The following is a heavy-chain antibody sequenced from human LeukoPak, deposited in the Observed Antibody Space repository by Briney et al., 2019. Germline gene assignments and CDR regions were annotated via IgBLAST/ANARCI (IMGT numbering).Heavy chain of an antibody. V-gene: IGHV4-38-2*01. J-gene: IGHJ3*02. CDR1: GYSISSGSY. D-gene: IGHD5-24*01. CDR3: TRAPSDRWADDAFDI. CDR2: IYHSGST. Sequence: KPSETLSLTCAVSGYSISSGSYWGWVRQPPGKGLEWIATIYHSGSTYYNPSLQSRVTISMDTSKNQFSLMLTSVTAADTAVYYCTRAPSDRWADDAFDIWGHGTMVTVSS.